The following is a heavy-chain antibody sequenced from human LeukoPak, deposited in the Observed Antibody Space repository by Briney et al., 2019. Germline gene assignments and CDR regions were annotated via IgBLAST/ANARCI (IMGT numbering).Heavy chain of an antibody. D-gene: IGHD3-10*01. CDR3: ARGKYYYGSGSYIDAFDI. CDR2: ITNKPNTYT. J-gene: IGHJ3*02. V-gene: IGHV3-72*01. Sequence: PGRSLRLSCAASGFTFSDHYMDWLRQAPGKGLEWVGRITNKPNTYTYYAASVKGRFTISGDDSKNTLYLQMNSLKTEDTAVYYCARGKYYYGSGSYIDAFDIWGQGTMVTVSS. CDR1: GFTFSDHY.